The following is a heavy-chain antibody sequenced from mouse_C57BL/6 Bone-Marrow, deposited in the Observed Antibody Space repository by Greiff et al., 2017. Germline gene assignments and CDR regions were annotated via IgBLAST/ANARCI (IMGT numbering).Heavy chain of an antibody. CDR2: IDPENGDT. J-gene: IGHJ4*01. Sequence: VQLKESGAELVRPGASVKLSCTASGFNIKDDYMHWVKQRPEQGLEWIGWIDPENGDTEYASKFQGKATITADTSSNTAYLQLSSLTSEDTAVXYCTTEGNDYDRLYYAMDYWGQGTSVTVSS. V-gene: IGHV14-4*01. D-gene: IGHD2-4*01. CDR3: TTEGNDYDRLYYAMDY. CDR1: GFNIKDDY.